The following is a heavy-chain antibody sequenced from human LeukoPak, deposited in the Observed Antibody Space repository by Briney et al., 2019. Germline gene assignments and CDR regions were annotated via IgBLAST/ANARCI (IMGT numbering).Heavy chain of an antibody. J-gene: IGHJ4*02. CDR1: GLTFSGHW. CDR2: IWYDGSNK. CDR3: ARAGRAAAARTYFDY. V-gene: IGHV3-33*08. D-gene: IGHD6-13*01. Sequence: GGSLRLSCTASGLTFSGHWMSWVRQAPGKGLEWVAVIWYDGSNKYYADSVKGRFTISRDNSKNTLYLQMNSLRAEDTAVYYCARAGRAAAARTYFDYWGQGTLVTVSS.